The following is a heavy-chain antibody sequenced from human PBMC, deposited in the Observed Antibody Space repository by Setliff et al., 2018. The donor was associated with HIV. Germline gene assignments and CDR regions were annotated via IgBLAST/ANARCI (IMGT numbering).Heavy chain of an antibody. CDR1: GFTFSNAW. V-gene: IGHV3-15*07. J-gene: IGHJ4*02. Sequence: GGSLRLSCAASGFTFSNAWMNWVRQAPGKGLEWVGRIKSKTDGGTTDYAAPVKGRFTISRDDSKNTLDLQMNSLQTEDTAVYYCTTGYDADYYDSGGHYYIDYWGQGTLVTVSS. CDR3: TTGYDADYYDSGGHYYIDY. CDR2: IKSKTDGGTT. D-gene: IGHD3-22*01.